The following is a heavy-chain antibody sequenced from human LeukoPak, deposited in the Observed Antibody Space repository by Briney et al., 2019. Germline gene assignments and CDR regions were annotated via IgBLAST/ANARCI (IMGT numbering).Heavy chain of an antibody. CDR3: ARGSSGWSIDY. Sequence: SETLSLTCTVSGGSISSSSYYWSWIRQPPGKGLEWIGYIYYSGSTNYNPSLKSRVTISVDTSKNQFSLKLSSVTAADTAVYYCARGSSGWSIDYWGQGTLVTVSS. CDR2: IYYSGST. CDR1: GGSISSSSYY. V-gene: IGHV4-61*01. D-gene: IGHD6-19*01. J-gene: IGHJ4*02.